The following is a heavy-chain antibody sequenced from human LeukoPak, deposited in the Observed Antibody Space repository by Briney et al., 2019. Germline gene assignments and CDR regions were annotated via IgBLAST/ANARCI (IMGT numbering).Heavy chain of an antibody. CDR2: ISTVSTYK. CDR1: GFPLPDYS. J-gene: IGHJ6*03. Sequence: GGSLRLSCAASGFPLPDYSMTWVRQAPGKGLEGVSSISTVSTYKKYADSAKGRFTISRDNSKNLLYLQMSSLSAEDTAVYYCTRDGSGFYHYYYMDVWGKGTTVTVSS. V-gene: IGHV3-21*01. CDR3: TRDGSGFYHYYYMDV. D-gene: IGHD6-25*01.